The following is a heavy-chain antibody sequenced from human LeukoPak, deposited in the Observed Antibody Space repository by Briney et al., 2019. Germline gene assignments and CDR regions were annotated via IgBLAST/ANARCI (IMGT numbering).Heavy chain of an antibody. CDR3: ATLVSGINY. Sequence: ASVKVSCKTSGYSFTGYYMHWLRQAPGQGLEWLGRINPKTGGSNYAQKFQGGVTMTSDTSTTTAYMEVSRLNSDDTAVYLCATLVSGINYWGQGTLVTVSS. V-gene: IGHV1-2*06. J-gene: IGHJ4*02. CDR1: GYSFTGYY. D-gene: IGHD3-3*01. CDR2: INPKTGGS.